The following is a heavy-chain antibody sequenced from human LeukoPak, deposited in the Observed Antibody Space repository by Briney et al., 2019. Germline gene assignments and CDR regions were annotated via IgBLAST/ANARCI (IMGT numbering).Heavy chain of an antibody. CDR1: GGSISSYH. Sequence: SETLSLTCTVSGGSISSYHWSWIRQPPGKGLEWIGYIYYSGSTNYNPSLKSRVTISVDTSKNQFSLKLSSVTAADTAVYYCARSRSIAARLFAFDIWGQGTMVTVSS. J-gene: IGHJ3*02. V-gene: IGHV4-59*08. CDR2: IYYSGST. CDR3: ARSRSIAARLFAFDI. D-gene: IGHD6-6*01.